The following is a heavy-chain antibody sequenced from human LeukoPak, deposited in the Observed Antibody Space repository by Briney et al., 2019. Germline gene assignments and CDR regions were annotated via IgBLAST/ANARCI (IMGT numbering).Heavy chain of an antibody. V-gene: IGHV1-18*01. CDR3: ARDEEVPTYPNGIDT. J-gene: IGHJ5*02. Sequence: ASVKVSCKASGYSFSSFGVSWLRQAPGQRLEWMGWISPYTYNTNYAQKFQGRVTLTTDISTNTAYMEVRSLTSDDPAVYYCARDEEVPTYPNGIDTWGQGTLVTVSS. CDR2: ISPYTYNT. D-gene: IGHD2-2*01. CDR1: GYSFSSFG.